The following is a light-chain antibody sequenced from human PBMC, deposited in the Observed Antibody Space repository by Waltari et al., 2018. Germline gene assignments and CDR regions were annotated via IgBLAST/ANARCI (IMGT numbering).Light chain of an antibody. J-gene: IGKJ1*01. V-gene: IGKV3-15*01. CDR1: QSVSIN. Sequence: EVVMTQSPATLSVSPGERATLSGRASQSVSINLDWYQQKPGPAPRLLIYGASTRATGVPARFSGSGSGTEFTLTISSLQSEDFAVYYCQQFNDWPRTFGHGTKVEIK. CDR2: GAS. CDR3: QQFNDWPRT.